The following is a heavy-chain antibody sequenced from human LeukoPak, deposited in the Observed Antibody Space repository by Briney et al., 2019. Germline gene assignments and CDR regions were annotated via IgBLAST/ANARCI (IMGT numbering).Heavy chain of an antibody. V-gene: IGHV1-46*01. CDR2: ISPSGGST. J-gene: IGHJ4*02. Sequence: VASVKVSCKASGYTFTSYYIHWVRQAPGQGLEWMGIISPSGGSTTYAQKFQGRVTMTRDTSTSTVYMELSSLRSEDTAVYYCARGFYGSGSYGTFDYWGQGTLVTVSS. D-gene: IGHD3-10*01. CDR1: GYTFTSYY. CDR3: ARGFYGSGSYGTFDY.